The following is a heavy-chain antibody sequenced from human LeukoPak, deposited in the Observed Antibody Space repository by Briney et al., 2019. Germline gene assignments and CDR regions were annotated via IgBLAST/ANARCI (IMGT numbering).Heavy chain of an antibody. CDR2: ISSSGSTI. V-gene: IGHV3-48*03. CDR1: GFTFSSYE. D-gene: IGHD1-26*01. Sequence: GSLRLSCAASGFTFSSYEMNWVRQAPGKGLEWVSYISSSGSTIYYADSVKARFTISRDNAKNSLYLQMNSLRAEDTAVYYCARDPSYSENLDYWGQGTLVTVSS. CDR3: ARDPSYSENLDY. J-gene: IGHJ4*02.